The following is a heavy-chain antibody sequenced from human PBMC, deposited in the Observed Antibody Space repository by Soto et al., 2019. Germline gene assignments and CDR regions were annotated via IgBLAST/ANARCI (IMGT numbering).Heavy chain of an antibody. J-gene: IGHJ6*03. CDR3: ARERRLGLRAARPEAYYMDV. CDR1: GYTFTSYG. D-gene: IGHD6-6*01. V-gene: IGHV1-18*01. Sequence: ASVKVSCKASGYTFTSYGISWVRQAPGQGLEWMGWISAYNGNTNYAQKLQGRVTMTTDTSTSTAYMELRSLRSDDTAVYYCARERRLGLRAARPEAYYMDVWGKGTTVTVSS. CDR2: ISAYNGNT.